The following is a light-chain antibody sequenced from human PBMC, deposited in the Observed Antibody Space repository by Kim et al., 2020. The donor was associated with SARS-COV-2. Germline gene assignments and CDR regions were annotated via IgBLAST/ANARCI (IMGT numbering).Light chain of an antibody. CDR2: GAS. Sequence: WPAARATHTVTTSQIIRSGYIIWYQQQPRKSPRLLIYGASKRATGNPVGFSGSGSGTDFTLTISRLEPQDFAVYYWQNYCASPYTFGLGTKLEI. CDR3: QNYCASPYT. J-gene: IGKJ2*01. CDR1: QIIRSGY. V-gene: IGKV3-20*01.